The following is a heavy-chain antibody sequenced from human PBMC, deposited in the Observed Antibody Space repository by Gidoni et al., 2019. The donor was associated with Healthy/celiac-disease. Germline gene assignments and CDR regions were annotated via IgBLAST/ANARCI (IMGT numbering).Heavy chain of an antibody. CDR1: GFTFSSYA. Sequence: QVQLVESGGGVVQPGRSLRLSCAASGFTFSSYAMHWVRQAPGKGLEWVAVISYDGSNKYYADSVKGRFTISRDNSKNTPYLQMNSLRAEDTAVYYCARDPYYYDSSGYSGNYWGQGTLVTVSS. CDR3: ARDPYYYDSSGYSGNY. V-gene: IGHV3-30*01. CDR2: ISYDGSNK. D-gene: IGHD3-22*01. J-gene: IGHJ4*02.